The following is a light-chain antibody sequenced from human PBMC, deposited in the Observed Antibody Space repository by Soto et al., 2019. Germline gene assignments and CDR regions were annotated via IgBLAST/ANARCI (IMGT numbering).Light chain of an antibody. CDR3: QQYNNWPQT. Sequence: EIVLTQSPGTLSLSPGEGDTLSCRASQSGGGTFLAWYQQKGGQAPRLLIHGASNRATGIPDRFSGSGSGTEFTLTISSLQSEDFAVYYCQQYNNWPQTFGQGTKVDIK. V-gene: IGKV3D-15*01. CDR2: GAS. CDR1: QSGGGTF. J-gene: IGKJ1*01.